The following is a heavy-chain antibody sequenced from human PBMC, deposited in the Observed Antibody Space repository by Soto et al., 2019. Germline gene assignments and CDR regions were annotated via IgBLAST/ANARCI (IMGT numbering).Heavy chain of an antibody. D-gene: IGHD5-18*01. CDR3: ARDGDTAMGHSDYGMDV. CDR2: IGTAGDT. V-gene: IGHV3-13*01. CDR1: GFTFSSYD. Sequence: GGSLRLSCAASGFTFSSYDMHWVRQATGKGLEWVSAIGTAGDTYYPGSVKGRFTISRENAKNSLYLQMNSLRAEDTAVYYCARDGDTAMGHSDYGMDVWGQGTTVTVSS. J-gene: IGHJ6*02.